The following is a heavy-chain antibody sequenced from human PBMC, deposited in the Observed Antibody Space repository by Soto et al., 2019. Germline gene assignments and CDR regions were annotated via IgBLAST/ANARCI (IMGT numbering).Heavy chain of an antibody. CDR3: ARLPNKSPQN. CDR2: ISNDGSS. J-gene: IGHJ1*01. V-gene: IGHV3-74*01. Sequence: EVHLVESGGGLVQPGGSLRLSCVASGFTFSSYWMHWVRQAPGKGLVWVSSISNDGSSIYAAPVKGRFTISRDNAKNTLNLQMTSLRAENTAVYYCARLPNKSPQNWGQGTRVIVSP. CDR1: GFTFSSYW.